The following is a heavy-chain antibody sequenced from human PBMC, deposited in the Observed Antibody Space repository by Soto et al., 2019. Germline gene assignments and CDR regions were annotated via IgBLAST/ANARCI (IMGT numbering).Heavy chain of an antibody. CDR1: GFTFSSGW. CDR2: SSGSGGVT. Sequence: GGTLRLSCAASGFTFSSGWLCWGRLRPGKGLEWVTLSSGSGGVTDYADSVKGRFTVSRDNSKNTMYLELNSLTAGDTAIYYCAKIHSGSSEDAFDVWGQGTVVTVSS. D-gene: IGHD6-19*01. V-gene: IGHV3-23*01. J-gene: IGHJ3*01. CDR3: AKIHSGSSEDAFDV.